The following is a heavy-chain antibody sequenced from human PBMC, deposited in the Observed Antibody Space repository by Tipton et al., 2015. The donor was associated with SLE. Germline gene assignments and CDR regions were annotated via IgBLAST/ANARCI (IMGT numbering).Heavy chain of an antibody. Sequence: TLSLTCTVSGGSISSYYWSWIRQPPGKGLEWIGEINHSGSTNYNPSLKSRVTISVDTSKNQFSLKLSSVTAADTAVYYCARGGGSPSYWGQGTLVTVSP. CDR2: INHSGST. D-gene: IGHD2-15*01. CDR1: GGSISSYY. J-gene: IGHJ4*02. V-gene: IGHV4-34*01. CDR3: ARGGGSPSY.